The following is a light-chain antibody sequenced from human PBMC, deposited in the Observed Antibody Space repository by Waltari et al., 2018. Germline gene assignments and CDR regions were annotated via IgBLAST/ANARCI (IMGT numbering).Light chain of an antibody. CDR3: LQHNTYPPT. Sequence: DIQITQSPSSLSASVGDRVTITCRASQGIRNGLGWYQQKPGKAPKRLIYGASSLQSGVPSRFSGSGSGTEFTLTVSSLQPEDFATYYCLQHNTYPPTFGGGTKVEIK. CDR2: GAS. V-gene: IGKV1-17*01. CDR1: QGIRNG. J-gene: IGKJ4*01.